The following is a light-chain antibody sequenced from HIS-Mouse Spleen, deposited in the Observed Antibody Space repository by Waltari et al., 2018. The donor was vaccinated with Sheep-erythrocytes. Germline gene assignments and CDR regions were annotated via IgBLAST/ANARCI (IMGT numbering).Light chain of an antibody. CDR3: QAWDSSTTV. J-gene: IGLJ2*01. CDR2: QDS. CDR1: KLGDKY. V-gene: IGLV3-1*01. Sequence: SYELTQPPSVPVSPGQTASITCPGDKLGDKYACWYQQKPGQSPVLVIYQDSKRPSGIPERFSGSNSGNTATLTISGTQAMDEADYYCQAWDSSTTVFGGGTKLTVL.